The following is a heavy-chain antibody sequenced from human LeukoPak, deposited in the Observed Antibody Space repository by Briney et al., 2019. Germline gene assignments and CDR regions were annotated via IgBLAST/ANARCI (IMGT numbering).Heavy chain of an antibody. Sequence: GGSLRLSCAASGFTVSSNYMSWVRQAPGKGLEWVSIIYGGGNTYYADSVKGRFTISRDNSKNTVYLQMNSLRAEDTAVYYCARSCGNTSCYGDWGQGTLVTVSS. D-gene: IGHD2-2*01. CDR3: ARSCGNTSCYGD. CDR2: IYGGGNT. J-gene: IGHJ4*02. CDR1: GFTVSSNY. V-gene: IGHV3-53*01.